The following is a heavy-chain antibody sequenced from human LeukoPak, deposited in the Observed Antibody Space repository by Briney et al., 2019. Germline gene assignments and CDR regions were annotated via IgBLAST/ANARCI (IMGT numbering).Heavy chain of an antibody. CDR1: GFTFSSYE. CDR3: ARGGAPYFDWCFDY. Sequence: GGSLRLSCAASGFTFSSYEMNWVRQAPGKGLEWVSYISSSGSTIYYADSVKGRFTISRDNAKNSLYLQMNSLRAEDTAIYYCARGGAPYFDWCFDYWGQGTLVTVSS. J-gene: IGHJ4*02. V-gene: IGHV3-48*03. CDR2: ISSSGSTI. D-gene: IGHD3-9*01.